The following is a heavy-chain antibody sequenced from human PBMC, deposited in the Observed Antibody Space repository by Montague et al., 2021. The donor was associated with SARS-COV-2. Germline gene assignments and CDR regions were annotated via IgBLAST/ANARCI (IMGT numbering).Heavy chain of an antibody. CDR1: AGWNRGAY. J-gene: IGHJ4*02. D-gene: IGHD1-1*01. V-gene: IGHV4-59*01. CDR3: ARAQNTCFIANCVNYFDI. CDR2: AYYTEST. Sequence: SETLSLTCTRLAGWNRGAYWKSIRQNSSHGLEWIAYAYYTESTKYNPSLKSRVTMSVDTPKNRFSLSLRSLTAADTAVYYCARAQNTCFIANCVNYFDIWGLGALVTVSS.